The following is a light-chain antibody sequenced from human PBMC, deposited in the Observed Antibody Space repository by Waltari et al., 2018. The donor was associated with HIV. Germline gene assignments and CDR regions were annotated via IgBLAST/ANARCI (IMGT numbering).Light chain of an antibody. CDR3: QQSYSSPLT. CDR1: QTATNK. CDR2: GAS. J-gene: IGKJ3*01. V-gene: IGKV1-39*01. Sequence: DIQMTQSPSPLSASVGDSVSITCRASQTATNKVNWYQQKPGKAPQVLIYGASTLQSGVPSRFRGGGSGTDFTLTITSLQPDDCATYFCQQSYSSPLTFGPGTKVDIK.